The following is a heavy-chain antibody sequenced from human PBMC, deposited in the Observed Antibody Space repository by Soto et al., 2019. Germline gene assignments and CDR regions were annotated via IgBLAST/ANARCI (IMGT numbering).Heavy chain of an antibody. V-gene: IGHV4-34*01. CDR2: INHSGRT. Sequence: PSETLSLTCAVYGGSFSGYDWSWIRQPPGKGLEWIGQINHSGRTNYNPSLKSRVTISVDTSKNQFSLKLSSVTAADTAVYYCARSPMGLLFRYYFDYWGQGTLVTVSS. J-gene: IGHJ4*02. D-gene: IGHD2-21*02. CDR3: ARSPMGLLFRYYFDY. CDR1: GGSFSGYD.